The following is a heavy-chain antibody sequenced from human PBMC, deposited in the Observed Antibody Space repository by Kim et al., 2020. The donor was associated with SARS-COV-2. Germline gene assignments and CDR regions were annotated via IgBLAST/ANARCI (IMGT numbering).Heavy chain of an antibody. V-gene: IGHV4-39*07. D-gene: IGHD3-22*01. Sequence: LKSRVTISVDTSKNQFSLKLSSVTAADTAVYYCARGLGPSSGYYYGATYPWGQGTLVTVSS. CDR3: ARGLGPSSGYYYGATYP. J-gene: IGHJ5*02.